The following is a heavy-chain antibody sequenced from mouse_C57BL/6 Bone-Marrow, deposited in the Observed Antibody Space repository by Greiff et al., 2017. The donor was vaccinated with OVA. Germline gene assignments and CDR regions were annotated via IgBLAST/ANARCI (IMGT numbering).Heavy chain of an antibody. J-gene: IGHJ2*01. V-gene: IGHV1-64*01. CDR2: IHPNSGNT. Sequence: QVQLQQSGAELVKPGDSVKLSCTASGYTFTSYWMHWVKQRPGQGLEWIGMIHPNSGNTNYNEKFKSKATLTVDKSSSTAYMQLSSLTSEDSAVYYCASYDGYYERADYWGQGTTLTVSS. CDR3: ASYDGYYERADY. CDR1: GYTFTSYW. D-gene: IGHD2-3*01.